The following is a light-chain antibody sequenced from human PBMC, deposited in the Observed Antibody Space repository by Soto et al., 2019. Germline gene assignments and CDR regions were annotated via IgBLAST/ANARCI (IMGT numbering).Light chain of an antibody. Sequence: ENVLTQSPGTLSGSPGERATLSCRASQSVTNDYLAWYQHRPGQTPRIIIYGASHRPAGIPDRFSGSGSGTEFTLTISRVEPEDFAVYYCQRYGRFHVYTFGQGTKLDI. CDR1: QSVTNDY. J-gene: IGKJ2*01. CDR2: GAS. CDR3: QRYGRFHVYT. V-gene: IGKV3-20*01.